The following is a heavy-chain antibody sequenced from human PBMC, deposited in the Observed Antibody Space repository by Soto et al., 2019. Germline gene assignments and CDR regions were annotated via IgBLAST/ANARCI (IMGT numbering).Heavy chain of an antibody. CDR2: IYYTGIS. D-gene: IGHD6-13*01. Sequence: SETLSLTCTVSGGSISTGGYYWSWIRQHPGKGLEWIGYIYYTGISNSNPSLNSRVTMSVDTSKNQFSLKLSSVTAADTAVYYCASHSSHWPFFDFWGQGTLVTVSS. V-gene: IGHV4-61*08. J-gene: IGHJ4*02. CDR3: ASHSSHWPFFDF. CDR1: GGSISTGGYY.